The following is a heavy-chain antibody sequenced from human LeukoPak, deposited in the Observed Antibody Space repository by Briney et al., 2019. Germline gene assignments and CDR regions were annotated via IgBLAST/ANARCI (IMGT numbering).Heavy chain of an antibody. V-gene: IGHV3-23*01. CDR3: AKAPGRYYFDY. CDR1: GFTFTSYA. J-gene: IGHJ4*02. Sequence: PGGSLILSCAASGFTFTSYAMSWVRQPPGKGLEWASAFIASGGSTYYADSVKGRFTISTDNSKNTLYLQMNRLRAEDRAVYYCAKAPGRYYFDYWGQGNLVTVSS. CDR2: FIASGGST. D-gene: IGHD7-27*01.